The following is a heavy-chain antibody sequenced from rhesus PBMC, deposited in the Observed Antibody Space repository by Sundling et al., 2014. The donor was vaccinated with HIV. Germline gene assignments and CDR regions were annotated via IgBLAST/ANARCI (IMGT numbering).Heavy chain of an antibody. D-gene: IGHD2-15*01. J-gene: IGHJ4*01. CDR1: GGSFSGDY. CDR3: ARQGLSGTYLH. CDR2: IGADSGGT. V-gene: IGHV4-165*01. Sequence: QVHLQESGPGVVKPSETLSLTCTVSGGSFSGDYWGWIRQPPGKGLEYVGYIGADSGGTNYNPSLESQVTISIDTSKKQFSLKLSSVTAADTAVYFCARQGLSGTYLHWGQGVLVTVSS.